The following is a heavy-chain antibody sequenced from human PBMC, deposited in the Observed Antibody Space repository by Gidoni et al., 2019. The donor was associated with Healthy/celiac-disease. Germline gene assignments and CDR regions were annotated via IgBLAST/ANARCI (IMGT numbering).Heavy chain of an antibody. CDR3: ASPLVPFYYGSGSYYKDYYYGMDV. CDR2: ISGSGGST. CDR1: GFTFSSYA. V-gene: IGHV3-23*01. D-gene: IGHD3-10*01. Sequence: EVQLLESGGGLVQPGGSLRLSCAASGFTFSSYAMRWARQAPGKGLGWVSAISGSGGSTYYADSVKGRFTISRDNSKNTLYLQMNSLRAEDTAVYYCASPLVPFYYGSGSYYKDYYYGMDVWGQGTTVTVSS. J-gene: IGHJ6*02.